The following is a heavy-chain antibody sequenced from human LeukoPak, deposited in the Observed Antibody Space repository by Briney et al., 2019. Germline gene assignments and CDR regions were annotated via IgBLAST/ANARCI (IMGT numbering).Heavy chain of an antibody. J-gene: IGHJ5*02. CDR2: ISHDGSVK. V-gene: IGHV3-30*03. CDR1: GFTFSVYG. CDR3: ARGDAGYSYGNNWFDP. D-gene: IGHD5-18*01. Sequence: PGTSLRVSCAASGFTFSVYGMHWVRQAPGKGLEWVALISHDGSVKYYADSVKGRFTISRDNSKNTPYLQMNSLRAEDTAVYYCARGDAGYSYGNNWFDPWGQGTLVTVSS.